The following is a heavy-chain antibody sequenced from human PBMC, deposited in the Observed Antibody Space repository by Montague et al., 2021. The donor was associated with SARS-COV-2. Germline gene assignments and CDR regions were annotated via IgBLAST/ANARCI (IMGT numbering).Heavy chain of an antibody. CDR1: GFTFSSYG. CDR2: IWYDGSNK. J-gene: IGHJ6*02. CDR3: AKEYSSSSTHYYGMDV. D-gene: IGHD6-6*01. V-gene: IGHV3-33*06. Sequence: SLRLYCAASGFTFSSYGMHWVRQAPGKGLEWVAVIWYDGSNKYYADSVKGRFTISRDNSKNTLYLQMNSLRAEDTAVYYCAKEYSSSSTHYYGMDVWGQGTTVTVSS.